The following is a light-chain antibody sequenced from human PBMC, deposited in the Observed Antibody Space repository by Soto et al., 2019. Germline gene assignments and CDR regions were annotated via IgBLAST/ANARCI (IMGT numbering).Light chain of an antibody. CDR2: DAS. Sequence: EIVLTQSPDTLSLSPGERATLFCRASQSIGSYVVWFQQKPGQAPRLLFYDASKRATDIPARFSGSGSGTDFTLTISSLEPEDFAVYYCQQRSIWPLTFGPGTKVDVK. J-gene: IGKJ3*01. CDR3: QQRSIWPLT. V-gene: IGKV3-11*01. CDR1: QSIGSY.